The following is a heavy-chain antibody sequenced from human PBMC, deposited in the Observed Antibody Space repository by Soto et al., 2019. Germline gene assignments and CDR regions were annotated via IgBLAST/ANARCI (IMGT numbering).Heavy chain of an antibody. CDR1: GFTFSDYY. V-gene: IGHV3-72*01. Sequence: EAQLVESGGGLVQPGGSLRLSCAASGFTFSDYYMDWVRQVPGKGLEWVGRTRNKASSYTTEYVPSVRGRFSISRDASKDSMYLQMNSLKTEDTAVYYCARDTGGSYDYWGQGALVTVSS. CDR3: ARDTGGSYDY. D-gene: IGHD1-26*01. CDR2: TRNKASSYTT. J-gene: IGHJ4*02.